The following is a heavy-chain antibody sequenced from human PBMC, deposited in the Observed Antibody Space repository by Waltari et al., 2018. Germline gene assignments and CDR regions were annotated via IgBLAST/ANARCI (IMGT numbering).Heavy chain of an antibody. J-gene: IGHJ3*02. CDR3: AKGGSYHDAFDI. D-gene: IGHD2-15*01. Sequence: EVQLVESGGGLVQPGGSLRLSCAASVFTFSSYAMSWVRQAPGKGLEWVSAISGSVGSTYYEDSVKGRFTISRDNSKNTLYMQMNSLRAEDTAVYYCAKGGSYHDAFDIWGQGTMVTVSS. V-gene: IGHV3-23*04. CDR2: ISGSVGST. CDR1: VFTFSSYA.